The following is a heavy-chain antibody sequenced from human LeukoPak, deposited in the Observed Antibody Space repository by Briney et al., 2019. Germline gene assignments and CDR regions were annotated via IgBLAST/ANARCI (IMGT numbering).Heavy chain of an antibody. D-gene: IGHD6-13*01. J-gene: IGHJ4*02. CDR1: GYTFTGYY. Sequence: ASVKVSCKASGYTFTGYYMHWVRQAPGQGLEWMGWINPNSGGTNYAQKFQGRVTITRNTSISTAYMELSSLRSEDTAVYYCARGLIAAAADFDYWGQGTLVTVSS. CDR2: INPNSGGT. V-gene: IGHV1-2*02. CDR3: ARGLIAAAADFDY.